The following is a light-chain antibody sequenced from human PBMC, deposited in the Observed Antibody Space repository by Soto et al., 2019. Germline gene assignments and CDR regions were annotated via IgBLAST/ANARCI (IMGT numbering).Light chain of an antibody. CDR3: MQALQTPYT. CDR2: LGF. CDR1: QRLLHSNGNDF. V-gene: IGKV2-28*01. J-gene: IGKJ2*01. Sequence: DVVMTQSPLSLPVTLGQPASISCRSSQRLLHSNGNDFLDWYLQKPGQSPQLLIYLGFNRASGVPDRVSGSGAGTDFTLKISRVEAEDVGVYYCMQALQTPYTFGQGTKVDIK.